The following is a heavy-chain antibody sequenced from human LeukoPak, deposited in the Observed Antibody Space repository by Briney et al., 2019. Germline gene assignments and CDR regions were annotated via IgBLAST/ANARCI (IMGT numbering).Heavy chain of an antibody. V-gene: IGHV4-31*03. CDR3: ARVLAVAGDLDY. CDR1: GGSISSGGYY. CDR2: IYYSGST. J-gene: IGHJ4*02. D-gene: IGHD6-19*01. Sequence: SQTLSLTCTVSGGSISSGGYYWSWIRQHPGKGPEWIGYIYYSGSTYYNPSLKSRVTISVDTSKNQFSLKLSSVTAADTAVYYCARVLAVAGDLDYWGQGTLVTVSS.